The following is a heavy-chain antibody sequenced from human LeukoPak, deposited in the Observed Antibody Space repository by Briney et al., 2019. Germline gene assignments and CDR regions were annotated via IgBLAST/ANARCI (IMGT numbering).Heavy chain of an antibody. CDR1: GFTFGDYA. Sequence: GSLRLSCTASGFTFGDYAMSWIRQPPGKGLEWIGEINHSGSTNYNPSLKSRVTISVDTSKNQFSLKLSSVTAADTAVYYCATLGEGTWYSSSSWFDPWGQGTLVTVSS. J-gene: IGHJ5*02. CDR3: ATLGEGTWYSSSSWFDP. D-gene: IGHD6-13*01. V-gene: IGHV4-34*08. CDR2: INHSGST.